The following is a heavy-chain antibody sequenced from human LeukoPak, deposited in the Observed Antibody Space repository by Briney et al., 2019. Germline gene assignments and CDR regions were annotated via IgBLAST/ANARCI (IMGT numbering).Heavy chain of an antibody. CDR3: AKTESGGIAVAGFDY. D-gene: IGHD6-19*01. J-gene: IGHJ4*02. V-gene: IGHV3-30*02. Sequence: PGGSLRLSCAASGFTFSSYGMHWVRQAPGKGLEWVAFIRYDGSNKYYADSVKGRLTISRDNAKNTVYLQMNSLRAEDTALYYCAKTESGGIAVAGFDYWGQGTLVTVSS. CDR2: IRYDGSNK. CDR1: GFTFSSYG.